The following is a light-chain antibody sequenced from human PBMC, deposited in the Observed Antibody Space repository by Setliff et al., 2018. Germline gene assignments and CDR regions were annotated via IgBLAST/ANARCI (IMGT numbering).Light chain of an antibody. CDR2: DVS. V-gene: IGLV2-14*03. Sequence: QSALAQPASVSGSPGQSITISCTGTSSDVGGYNSVSWYQQHPGKAPKLMIYDVSNRPSGVSNRFSGSKSGNTASLTISGLQAEDEADYYCSSYTGSSIFYVFGTGTKVTVL. J-gene: IGLJ1*01. CDR1: SSDVGGYNS. CDR3: SSYTGSSIFYV.